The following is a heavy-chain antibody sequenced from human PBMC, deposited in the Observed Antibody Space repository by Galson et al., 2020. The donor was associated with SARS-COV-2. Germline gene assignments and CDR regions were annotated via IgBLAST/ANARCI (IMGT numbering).Heavy chain of an antibody. CDR1: RFTFSSYD. D-gene: IGHD6-19*01. CDR3: AKGKHSSGWPNNWFDP. V-gene: IGHV3-30*18. Sequence: GGSLRLSCAASRFTFSSYDMHWLRQAPGKGLEWVTAISYDGNSQYYADSVKGRFTISRDNSKNMLYLQMTSLVPDDTAVYYCAKGKHSSGWPNNWFDPWGQGTLVTVSS. J-gene: IGHJ5*02. CDR2: ISYDGNSQ.